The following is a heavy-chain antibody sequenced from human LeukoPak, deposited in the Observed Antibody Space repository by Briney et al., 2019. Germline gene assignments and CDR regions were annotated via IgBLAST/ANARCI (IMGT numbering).Heavy chain of an antibody. V-gene: IGHV3-23*01. CDR1: GFTFSSYA. J-gene: IGHJ4*02. CDR3: APVDGYCSGGSCSY. D-gene: IGHD2-15*01. Sequence: GGSLRLSCAASGFTFSSYAMSWVRQAPGKGLEWVSAISGSGGSTYYAGSVKGRFTISRDNSKNTLYLQMNSLRAEDTAVYYCAPVDGYCSGGSCSYWGQGTLVTVSS. CDR2: ISGSGGST.